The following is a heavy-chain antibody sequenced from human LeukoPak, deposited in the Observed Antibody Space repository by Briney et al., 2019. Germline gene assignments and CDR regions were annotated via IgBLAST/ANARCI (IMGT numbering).Heavy chain of an antibody. CDR2: LYNAGVT. J-gene: IGHJ4*02. CDR1: GDSISSYY. Sequence: PSETLSLTCSVSGDSISSYYWSWIRQPPGKGLEWIGYLYNAGVTSYNPSLRSRVTISAVTSKSQLSLRLESVTAADTAVYYCAGSATGTHAEIGYWGQGTLVTVSS. CDR3: AGSATGTHAEIGY. V-gene: IGHV4-59*01. D-gene: IGHD1-1*01.